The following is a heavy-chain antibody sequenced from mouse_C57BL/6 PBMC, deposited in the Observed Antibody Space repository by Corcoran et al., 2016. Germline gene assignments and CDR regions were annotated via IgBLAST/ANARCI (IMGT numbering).Heavy chain of an antibody. CDR2: IYPGSGNT. D-gene: IGHD2-3*01. CDR1: GYTFTDYY. V-gene: IGHV1-76*01. Sequence: VQLKQSGAELVRPGASVKLSCKASGYTFTDYYINWVKQRPGQGLEWIARIYPGSGNTYYNEKFKGKATLTAEKSSSTAYMQLSSLTSEDSAVYFCARYRDGYYPYYAMDYWGQGTSVTVSS. J-gene: IGHJ4*01. CDR3: ARYRDGYYPYYAMDY.